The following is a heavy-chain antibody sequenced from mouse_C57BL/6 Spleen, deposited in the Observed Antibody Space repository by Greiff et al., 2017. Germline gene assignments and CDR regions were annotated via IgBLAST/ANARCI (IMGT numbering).Heavy chain of an antibody. D-gene: IGHD1-1*01. V-gene: IGHV1-39*01. J-gene: IGHJ2*01. CDR2: INPNYGTT. CDR1: GYSFTDYN. CDR3: ARPHITTVVATEEYYFDY. Sequence: VQLKESGPELVKPGASVKISCKASGYSFTDYNMNWVKQSNGKSLEWIGVINPNYGTTSYNQKFKGKATLTVDQSSSTADMQLNSLTSEDSAVYYCARPHITTVVATEEYYFDYWGQGTTRTVSS.